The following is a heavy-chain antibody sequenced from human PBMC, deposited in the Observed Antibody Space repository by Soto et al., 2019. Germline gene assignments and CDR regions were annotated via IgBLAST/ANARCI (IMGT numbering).Heavy chain of an antibody. CDR3: ARGPRNYGGIDC. CDR2: ISSSGSTI. J-gene: IGHJ4*02. D-gene: IGHD4-17*01. V-gene: IGHV3-48*03. Sequence: PGGSLRLSCAASGFTFSSYEMNWVRQASGKGLEWVSYISSSGSTIYYADSVKGRFTISRDNAKNSLYLQMNSLRAEDTAVYYCARGPRNYGGIDCWGQGTLVTVSS. CDR1: GFTFSSYE.